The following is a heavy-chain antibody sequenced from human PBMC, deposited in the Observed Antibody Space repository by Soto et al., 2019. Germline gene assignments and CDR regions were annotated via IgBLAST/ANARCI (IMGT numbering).Heavy chain of an antibody. CDR3: ARDLPLYCSSTSCHRYYYYGMDV. J-gene: IGHJ6*02. Sequence: EVQLVESGGGLVQPGRSLRLSCAASGFTFDDYAMHWVRQAPGKGLEWVSGISWNSGSIGYADSVKGRFTISRDNAKNSLYLQMNSLRAEDTALYYCARDLPLYCSSTSCHRYYYYGMDVWGQGTTVTVSS. CDR1: GFTFDDYA. CDR2: ISWNSGSI. V-gene: IGHV3-9*01. D-gene: IGHD2-2*01.